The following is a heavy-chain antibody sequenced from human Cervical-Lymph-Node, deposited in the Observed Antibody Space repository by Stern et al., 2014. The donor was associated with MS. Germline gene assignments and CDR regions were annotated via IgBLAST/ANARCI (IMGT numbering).Heavy chain of an antibody. CDR1: GYTFIAYY. Sequence: QLQLQESGAEVKEPGVSVTVSCKASGYTFIAYYVHWVRQAPGQGLEWMGWITANSGATKYDQKFQGRATMTRDTSLDTVYMELTRLRSDDTAVYYGARSDVVVVPASMVGGMDVWGQGTTVTVAS. CDR2: ITANSGAT. D-gene: IGHD2-2*01. CDR3: ARSDVVVVPASMVGGMDV. J-gene: IGHJ6*02. V-gene: IGHV1-2*02.